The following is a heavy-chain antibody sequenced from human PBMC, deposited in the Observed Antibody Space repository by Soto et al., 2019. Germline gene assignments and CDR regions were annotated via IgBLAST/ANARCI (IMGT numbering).Heavy chain of an antibody. V-gene: IGHV1-18*04. Sequence: GASVKVSCKASGYTFTSYGISWVRQAPGQGLEWMGWISAYNGNTNYAQKLQGRVTMTTDKSTSTAYMELSSLRSEDTAVYYCARPMTTVVNDAFDIWGQGTMVTVSS. D-gene: IGHD4-17*01. CDR3: ARPMTTVVNDAFDI. CDR1: GYTFTSYG. CDR2: ISAYNGNT. J-gene: IGHJ3*02.